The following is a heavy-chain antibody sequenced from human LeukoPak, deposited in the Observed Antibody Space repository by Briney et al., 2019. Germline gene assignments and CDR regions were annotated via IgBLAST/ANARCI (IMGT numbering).Heavy chain of an antibody. V-gene: IGHV4-31*03. J-gene: IGHJ5*02. CDR1: GGSISSGGYY. CDR3: ARNYDFWSGYLDRSGFLGGFDP. CDR2: IYYSGST. D-gene: IGHD3-3*01. Sequence: PSETLSLTCTVSGGSISSGGYYWSWIRQHPGKGLEWIGYIYYSGSTYYNPSLKSRVTISVDTSKNQFSLKLSSVTAADTAVYYCARNYDFWSGYLDRSGFLGGFDPWGQGTLVTVSS.